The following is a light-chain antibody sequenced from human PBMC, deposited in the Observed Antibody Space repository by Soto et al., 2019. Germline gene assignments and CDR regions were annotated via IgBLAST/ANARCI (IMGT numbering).Light chain of an antibody. CDR1: QSLLHSNGYNY. CDR3: MQALQTPWT. V-gene: IGKV2-28*01. J-gene: IGKJ1*01. CDR2: LGS. Sequence: DIVMTQSPLSLPVTPGEPASISCRSSQSLLHSNGYNYLDWYLQKPGQSPQLLIYLGSNRASGVPDGFSGCGSGTDFTLKISRVEAEDVGVYYCMQALQTPWTFGQGTKVEIK.